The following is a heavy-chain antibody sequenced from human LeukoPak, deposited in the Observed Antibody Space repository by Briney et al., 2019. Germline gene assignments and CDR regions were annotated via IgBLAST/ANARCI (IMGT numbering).Heavy chain of an antibody. CDR1: GGSISSYY. CDR2: IYYSGST. CDR3: ARDGATRGTGFDP. J-gene: IGHJ5*02. D-gene: IGHD1-26*01. Sequence: SETLSLTCTVSGGSISSYYWSWIRQPPGKGLEWIGYIYYSGSTNYNPSLKSRVTISVDTSKNQFSLKPSSVTAADTAVYYCARDGATRGTGFDPWGQGTLVTVSS. V-gene: IGHV4-59*01.